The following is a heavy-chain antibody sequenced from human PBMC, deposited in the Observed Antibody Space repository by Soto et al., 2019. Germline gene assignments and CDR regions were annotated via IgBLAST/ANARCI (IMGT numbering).Heavy chain of an antibody. CDR1: GGTFSSYA. J-gene: IGHJ4*02. V-gene: IGHV1-46*01. D-gene: IGHD3-22*01. Sequence: QVQLVQSGAEVKKPGSSVKVSCKASGGTFSSYAISWVRQAPGQGLEWMGIINPSGGSTSYAQKFQGRVTMTRDTSTSTVYMELSSLRSEDTAVYYCARGGSTMIVVVITHFDYWGQGTLVTVSS. CDR3: ARGGSTMIVVVITHFDY. CDR2: INPSGGST.